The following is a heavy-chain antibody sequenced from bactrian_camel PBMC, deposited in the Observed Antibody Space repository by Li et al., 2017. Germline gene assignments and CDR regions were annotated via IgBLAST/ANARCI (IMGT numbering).Heavy chain of an antibody. CDR1: GYDYSRYC. CDR3: AASKSPTCGGRPSSSLSFGY. V-gene: IGHV3S42*01. D-gene: IGHD5*01. CDR2: LESDVEGDGTA. J-gene: IGHJ6*01. Sequence: VQLVESGGDSVQAGGSLKLSCVAPGYDYSRYCMARFRQAPGQEREEVASLESDVEGDGTATYADSVKGRFTISRDGAKNIIALQMDSLKPEDTATYYCAASKSPTCGGRPSSSLSFGYWGQGTQVTVS.